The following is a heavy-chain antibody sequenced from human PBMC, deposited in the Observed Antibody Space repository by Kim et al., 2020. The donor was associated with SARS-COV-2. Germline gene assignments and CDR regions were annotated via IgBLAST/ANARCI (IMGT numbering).Heavy chain of an antibody. CDR1: GGSISSYY. CDR3: ARVNWDTAMNLDYYYGMDV. CDR2: IYYSGST. D-gene: IGHD5-18*01. Sequence: SETLSLTCTVSGGSISSYYWSWIRQPPGKGLEWIGYIYYSGSTNYNPSLKSRVTISVDTSKNQFSLKLSSVTAADTAVYYCARVNWDTAMNLDYYYGMDVWGQGTTVTVSS. V-gene: IGHV4-59*01. J-gene: IGHJ6*02.